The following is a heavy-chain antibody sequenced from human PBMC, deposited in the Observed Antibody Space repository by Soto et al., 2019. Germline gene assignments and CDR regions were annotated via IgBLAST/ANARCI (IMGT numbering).Heavy chain of an antibody. J-gene: IGHJ4*02. CDR1: GGSISSGDYY. CDR3: ARSRGNGLIPFDY. V-gene: IGHV4-30-4*01. Sequence: QVQLQESGPGLVKPSQTLSLTCTVSGGSISSGDYYWGWIRQPPGKGLEWIGYIYYSGSTYYNTSLKSRVTRSVDTARNQFSLKMSSVTDADAAVYTCARSRGNGLIPFDYWGQGTLVTVSS. D-gene: IGHD2-21*01. CDR2: IYYSGST.